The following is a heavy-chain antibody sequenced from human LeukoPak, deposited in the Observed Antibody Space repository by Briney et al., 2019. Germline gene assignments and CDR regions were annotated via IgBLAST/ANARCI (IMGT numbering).Heavy chain of an antibody. CDR2: IYYSGST. CDR3: AAPPEYYYDSSGYAN. V-gene: IGHV4-39*01. Sequence: PSETLSLTCTVSGGSISSSSYYWGWIRQPPGKGLEWIGSIYYSGSTYYNPSLKSRVTISVDTSKNQFSLKLSSETAADTAVYYCAAPPEYYYDSSGYANWGQGTLVTVSS. CDR1: GGSISSSSYY. D-gene: IGHD3-22*01. J-gene: IGHJ4*02.